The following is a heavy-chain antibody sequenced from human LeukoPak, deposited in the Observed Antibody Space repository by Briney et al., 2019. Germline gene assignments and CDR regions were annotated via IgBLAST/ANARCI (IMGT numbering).Heavy chain of an antibody. CDR1: GGTFSSYA. V-gene: IGHV1-69*05. Sequence: SVKVSCKASGGTFSSYAISWVRQAPGQGLEWMGRIIPIFGTANYAQKFQGRVTITTHESTSTAYMELSSLRSEDTAVYYCATLPRGYYYDSSEGYWGQGTLVTVSS. CDR2: IIPIFGTA. J-gene: IGHJ4*02. CDR3: ATLPRGYYYDSSEGY. D-gene: IGHD3-22*01.